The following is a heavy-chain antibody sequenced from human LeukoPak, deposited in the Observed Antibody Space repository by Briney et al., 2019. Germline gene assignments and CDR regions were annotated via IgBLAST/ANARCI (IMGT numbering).Heavy chain of an antibody. Sequence: GGSLRLSCAASGFTFSSYAMSWVRQAPGKGPEWVSAISGSGGSTYYADSVKGRFTISRDNSKNTLYLQMNSLRAEDTAVYYCAKTSYRPYDAFDIWGQGTMVTVSS. CDR2: ISGSGGST. CDR1: GFTFSSYA. CDR3: AKTSYRPYDAFDI. J-gene: IGHJ3*02. D-gene: IGHD2-2*02. V-gene: IGHV3-23*01.